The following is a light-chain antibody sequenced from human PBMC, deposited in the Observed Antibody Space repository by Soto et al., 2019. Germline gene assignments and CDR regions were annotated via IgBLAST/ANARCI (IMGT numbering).Light chain of an antibody. CDR3: QRYGSTTPCT. CDR2: GAS. Sequence: VLTQSPGTLSSSAGERATLSCRASQSFGSSFLAWYQQKPGQAPRLLIYGASTRATGIPDSFSGSGYGADFTLTISRLEPEDSAVYYCQRYGSTTPCTFGPGTKVEI. V-gene: IGKV3-20*01. J-gene: IGKJ1*01. CDR1: QSFGSSF.